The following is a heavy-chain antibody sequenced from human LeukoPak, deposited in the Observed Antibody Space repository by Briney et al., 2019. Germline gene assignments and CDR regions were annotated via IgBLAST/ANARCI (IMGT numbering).Heavy chain of an antibody. D-gene: IGHD3-22*01. J-gene: IGHJ4*02. CDR3: ARDPRGPTGYDSSGRDTFYY. CDR2: ISRNGAAT. V-gene: IGHV3-43*01. Sequence: GGSLRLSCEASGLSFGDYTMHWVRQAPGKGLEWVSLISRNGAATKYADSVRGRFTISRDNAKNSLYLQMNSLRAEDTAVYYCARDPRGPTGYDSSGRDTFYYWGQGTLVTVSS. CDR1: GLSFGDYT.